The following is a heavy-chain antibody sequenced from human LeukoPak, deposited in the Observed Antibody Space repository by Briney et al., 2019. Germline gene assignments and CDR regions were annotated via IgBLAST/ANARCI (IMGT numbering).Heavy chain of an antibody. CDR2: IWYDGSNK. CDR1: GFTFSSYG. Sequence: GGSLRLSCAAFGFTFSSYGMHWVRQAPGKGLEWVAVIWYDGSNKYYADSVKGRFTISRDNSKNTLYLQMNSLRAEDTAVYYCARDYSGWYYFDYWGQGTLVTVSS. D-gene: IGHD6-19*01. J-gene: IGHJ4*02. CDR3: ARDYSGWYYFDY. V-gene: IGHV3-33*01.